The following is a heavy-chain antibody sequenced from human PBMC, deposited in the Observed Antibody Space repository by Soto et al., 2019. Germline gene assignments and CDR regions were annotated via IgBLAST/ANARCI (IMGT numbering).Heavy chain of an antibody. CDR3: AGGNFRY. V-gene: IGHV1-8*02. Sequence: GSVKVSCKASGYHFNTFDIYLVRQATGHGLEWMGWMNPNSGNTGYAQELRGRVTMTRNTSNTTAYMELTSLTSDDTGVYYCAGGNFRYWGQGTLVTGSS. CDR2: MNPNSGNT. CDR1: GYHFNTFD. J-gene: IGHJ4*02.